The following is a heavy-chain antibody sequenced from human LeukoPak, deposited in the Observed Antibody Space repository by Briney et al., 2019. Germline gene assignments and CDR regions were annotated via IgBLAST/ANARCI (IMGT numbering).Heavy chain of an antibody. Sequence: SETLSLTCTVSGGSISSYYWSWIRQPPGKGLEWIGYIYYSGSTYYNPSLKSRVTISVDTSKNQFSLKLSSVTAADTAVYYCAITYSSSWSSSYYFDYWGQGTLVTVSS. CDR2: IYYSGST. V-gene: IGHV4-59*04. J-gene: IGHJ4*02. CDR1: GGSISSYY. CDR3: AITYSSSWSSSYYFDY. D-gene: IGHD6-13*01.